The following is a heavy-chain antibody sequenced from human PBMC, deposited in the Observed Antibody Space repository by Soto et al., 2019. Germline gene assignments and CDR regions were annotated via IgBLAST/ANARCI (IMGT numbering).Heavy chain of an antibody. D-gene: IGHD6-19*01. J-gene: IGHJ5*02. CDR3: ARDVAVAGTGWFDP. Sequence: ASVKVSCKASGYTFTSYDINWVRQATGQGLEWMGWMNPNSGNTAYAQKFQGRVTMTRNTSISTAYMELSSLRSEDTAVYYCARDVAVAGTGWFDPWGQGTLVTVSS. CDR2: MNPNSGNT. CDR1: GYTFTSYD. V-gene: IGHV1-8*01.